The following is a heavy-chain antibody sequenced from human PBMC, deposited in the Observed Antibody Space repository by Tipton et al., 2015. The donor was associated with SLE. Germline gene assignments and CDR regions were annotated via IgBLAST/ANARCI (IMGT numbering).Heavy chain of an antibody. V-gene: IGHV3-48*04. Sequence: SLRLSCAASGFTFSSYCMHWVRQAPGKGVEWVSPISSSAITTYYAESVKGRFTVSRDNARNSLYLQMNSLRVEDTAVYHCARISSGNYCLDYWGQGTLVTVSS. CDR3: ARISSGNYCLDY. CDR1: GFTFSSYC. CDR2: ISSSAITT. D-gene: IGHD3-10*01. J-gene: IGHJ4*02.